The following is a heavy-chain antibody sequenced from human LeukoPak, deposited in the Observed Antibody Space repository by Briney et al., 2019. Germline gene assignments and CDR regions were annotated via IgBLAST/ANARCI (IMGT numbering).Heavy chain of an antibody. CDR3: ARDGNSPLAFDY. V-gene: IGHV1-69*04. CDR2: IIPILGIA. J-gene: IGHJ4*02. Sequence: ASVKVSCKASGGTFSSYAISWVRQAPGQGLEWMGRIIPILGIANYAQKFQGRVTITADKPTSTAYMELSSLRSEDTAVYYCARDGNSPLAFDYWGQGTLVTVSS. CDR1: GGTFSSYA. D-gene: IGHD4-23*01.